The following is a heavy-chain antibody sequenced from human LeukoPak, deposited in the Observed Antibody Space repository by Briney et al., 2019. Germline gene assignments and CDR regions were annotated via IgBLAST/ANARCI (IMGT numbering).Heavy chain of an antibody. J-gene: IGHJ6*02. CDR2: MNPNSGNT. CDR1: GYTFTSYD. Sequence: ASVKVSCKASGYTFTSYDINWVRQATGQGLEWMGWMNPNSGNTGYAQKFQGRVTMTRNTSISTAYMELSSLRSEDTAVYYCARGITGTTKFYYYYGMDVWGQGTTVTVSS. V-gene: IGHV1-8*01. CDR3: ARGITGTTKFYYYYGMDV. D-gene: IGHD1-7*01.